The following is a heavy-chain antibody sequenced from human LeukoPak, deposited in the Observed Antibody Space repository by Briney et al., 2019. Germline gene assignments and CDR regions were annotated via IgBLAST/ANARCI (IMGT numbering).Heavy chain of an antibody. V-gene: IGHV4-34*01. CDR2: INHSGST. Sequence: KASETLSLTCAVYGGSFSGYYWSWIRQPPGKGLEWIGEINHSGSTNYNPSLKSRVTISVDTSKNQFSLKLSSVTAADTAVYYCARSRSRYSYGNDYWGQGTLVTVSS. D-gene: IGHD5-18*01. CDR3: ARSRSRYSYGNDY. CDR1: GGSFSGYY. J-gene: IGHJ4*02.